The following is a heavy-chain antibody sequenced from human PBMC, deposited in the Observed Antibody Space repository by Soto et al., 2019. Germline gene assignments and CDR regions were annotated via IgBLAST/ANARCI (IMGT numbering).Heavy chain of an antibody. V-gene: IGHV4-30-4*01. CDR3: AREGVESSGEFIKD. Sequence: SETLSLTCTVSGDSVSSGDYYWTWIRQPPGKGLEWIGHIYYSGRTHYKSSLKSRVAISVDTSKKHFSLNLTSVTAADTAVYYCAREGVESSGEFIKDWGQGDLVTVDS. J-gene: IGHJ4*02. CDR1: GDSVSSGDYY. CDR2: IYYSGRT. D-gene: IGHD3-10*01.